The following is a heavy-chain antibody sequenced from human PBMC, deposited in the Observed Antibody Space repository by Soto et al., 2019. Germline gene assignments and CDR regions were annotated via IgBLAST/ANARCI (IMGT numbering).Heavy chain of an antibody. CDR2: IKSKTDGGTT. D-gene: IGHD2-15*01. Sequence: EVQLVESGGGLVKPGGSLRLSCAASGFTFSNAWMNWVRQAPGKGLEWVGRIKSKTDGGTTDYAAPMKGRFSISRDDSKNTLYLQMNSLKTEDTAVYYCTTQPGYCSGGSCYYYYYYGMDVWGQGTTVTVSS. CDR3: TTQPGYCSGGSCYYYYYYGMDV. V-gene: IGHV3-15*07. J-gene: IGHJ6*02. CDR1: GFTFSNAW.